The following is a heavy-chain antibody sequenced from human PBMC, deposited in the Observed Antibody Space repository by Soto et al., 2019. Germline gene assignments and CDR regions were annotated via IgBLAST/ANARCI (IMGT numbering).Heavy chain of an antibody. CDR3: ARDLAAGMNDY. V-gene: IGHV1-18*01. J-gene: IGHJ4*02. CDR2: ISAHNGNT. Sequence: ASVKVSCKASGYTFTSYGISWVRQAPGQGLEWMGWISAHNGNTKYAQKVQGRVTMTTDTSTSTAYMELRSLRSDDTAVYYCARDLAAGMNDYWGQGTLDTVSS. D-gene: IGHD6-13*01. CDR1: GYTFTSYG.